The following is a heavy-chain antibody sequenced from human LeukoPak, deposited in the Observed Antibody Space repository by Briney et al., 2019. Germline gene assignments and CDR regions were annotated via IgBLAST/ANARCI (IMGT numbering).Heavy chain of an antibody. V-gene: IGHV1-69*05. Sequence: PEASVKASCKASGGTFSSYAISWVRQAPGQGLEWMGGIIPIFGTANYAQKFQGRVTITTDESTSTAYMELSSLRSEDTAVYYCASFGRPEYDGSGYYSLYYFDYWGQGTLVTVSS. J-gene: IGHJ4*02. CDR3: ASFGRPEYDGSGYYSLYYFDY. D-gene: IGHD3-22*01. CDR1: GGTFSSYA. CDR2: IIPIFGTA.